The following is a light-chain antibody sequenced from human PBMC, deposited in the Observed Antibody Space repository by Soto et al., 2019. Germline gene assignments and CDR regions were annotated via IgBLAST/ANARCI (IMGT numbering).Light chain of an antibody. CDR3: QQYXSRXX. J-gene: IGKJ1*01. CDR1: QPXNPW. Sequence: DIQMTQSPSTVSASVGDRVSITCRASQPXNPWLAWHQQRPGKAPKVLIYKTSDLENGVPSRFSGSGSGTEFTLTISNLQPDDXATXXCQQYXSRXXXGPGTRVEV. CDR2: KTS. V-gene: IGKV1-5*03.